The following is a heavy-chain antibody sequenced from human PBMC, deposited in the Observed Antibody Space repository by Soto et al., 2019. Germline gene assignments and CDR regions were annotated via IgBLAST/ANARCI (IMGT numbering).Heavy chain of an antibody. CDR3: AKGDFLFFFDY. CDR2: IRSNAYGGTT. V-gene: IGHV3-49*03. D-gene: IGHD2-21*02. Sequence: PGGSLRLSCTASGCTIGDYARSWFRQAPGKGLEWVGFIRSNAYGGTTEYAASVKGRFTISRDDSKSIAYLQMNSLKTEDTAVYYCAKGDFLFFFDYWGQGTLVTVSS. CDR1: GCTIGDYA. J-gene: IGHJ4*02.